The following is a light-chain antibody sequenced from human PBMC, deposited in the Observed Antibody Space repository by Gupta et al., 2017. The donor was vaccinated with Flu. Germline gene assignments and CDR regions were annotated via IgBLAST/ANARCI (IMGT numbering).Light chain of an antibody. CDR2: KVS. Sequence: TRNDMGTHILVSWYQQRPGKAPKLVISKVSERPSGVSDRFSGSKSGNTASLTISGLQDEDEADYYCCSYVGSSTFVFGTGTKVTVL. CDR1: RNDMGTHIL. J-gene: IGLJ1*01. V-gene: IGLV2-23*02. CDR3: CSYVGSSTFV.